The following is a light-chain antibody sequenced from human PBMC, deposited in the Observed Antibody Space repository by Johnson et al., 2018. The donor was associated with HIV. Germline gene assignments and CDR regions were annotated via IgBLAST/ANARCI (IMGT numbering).Light chain of an antibody. Sequence: QSVLTQPPSVSAAPGQKVTISCSGSSSNIGNNYVSWYQQLPGTAPKLLIYENNKRPSGIPDRISGSKSGTSATLGITGLQTGDEADYFCGTCDSSLSGYVFGTGTMVTVL. CDR2: ENN. CDR3: GTCDSSLSGYV. V-gene: IGLV1-51*02. CDR1: SSNIGNNY. J-gene: IGLJ1*01.